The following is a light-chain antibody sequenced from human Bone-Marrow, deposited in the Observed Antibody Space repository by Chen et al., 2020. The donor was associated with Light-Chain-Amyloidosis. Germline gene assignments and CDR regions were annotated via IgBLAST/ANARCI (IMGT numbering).Light chain of an antibody. J-gene: IGKJ5*01. CDR3: QHFVPSAPVT. Sequence: EIVLTQSPGTLSVSPGERATLSCRASQSITASYFAWYQQKPGQAPRLLMFGPSNRATGIPDRFSGSGSGADFTLTISRLEPEDFAVYYCQHFVPSAPVTFGQGTRLEIK. CDR2: GPS. CDR1: QSITASY. V-gene: IGKV3-20*01.